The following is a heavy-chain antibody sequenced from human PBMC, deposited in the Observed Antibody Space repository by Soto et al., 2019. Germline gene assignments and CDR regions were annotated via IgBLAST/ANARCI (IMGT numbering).Heavy chain of an antibody. Sequence: GGSLRLSCAASGFTFSSYAMSWVRQAPGKGLEWVSAISGSGGSAYYADSVKGRFTISRDNSKNMMYLQVNNLRAEDTAAYYCATTDYYIAWGQGTVVTVSS. J-gene: IGHJ4*02. CDR2: ISGSGGSA. CDR1: GFTFSSYA. D-gene: IGHD1-26*01. V-gene: IGHV3-23*01. CDR3: ATTDYYIA.